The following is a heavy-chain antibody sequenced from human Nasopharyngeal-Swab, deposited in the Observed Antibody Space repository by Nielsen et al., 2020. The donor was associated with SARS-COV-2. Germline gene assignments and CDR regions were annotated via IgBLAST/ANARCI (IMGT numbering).Heavy chain of an antibody. CDR2: IYPGDSNT. CDR3: ARPMRPMGHYYFGMDV. V-gene: IGHV5-51*01. D-gene: IGHD1-26*01. J-gene: IGHJ6*02. Sequence: KVSCKGSGYSFTTYWIGWVRQMPGKGLEWMGIIYPGDSNTRYSPSFPGQVTISVDKYSSTAYLQWSSLKASDTAIYYCARPMRPMGHYYFGMDVWGQGTTVTVSS. CDR1: GYSFTTYW.